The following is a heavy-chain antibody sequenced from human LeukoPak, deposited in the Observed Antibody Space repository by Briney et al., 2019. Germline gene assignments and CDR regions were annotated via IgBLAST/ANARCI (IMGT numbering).Heavy chain of an antibody. CDR3: ARLTMVRGVIKQIDY. CDR2: IYPGDSDT. J-gene: IGHJ4*02. D-gene: IGHD3-10*01. Sequence: GESLKISCKGSGYSFTSYWIGWVRQMPGKGLEWMGIIYPGDSDTRYSPSFQGQVTISADKSISTAYLQWSSLKASDTAMYYCARLTMVRGVIKQIDYWGQGTLLTVSS. CDR1: GYSFTSYW. V-gene: IGHV5-51*01.